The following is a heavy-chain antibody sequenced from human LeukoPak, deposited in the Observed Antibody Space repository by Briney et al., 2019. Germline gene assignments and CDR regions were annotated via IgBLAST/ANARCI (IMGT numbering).Heavy chain of an antibody. J-gene: IGHJ4*02. D-gene: IGHD5-12*01. CDR3: ARDLGYFRADY. Sequence: PGGSLRLSCAASGFTFSSYWMSWVRQAPGKGLEWVANINGDRSDNHYVDSVRGRFTISRDNAKNSLYLQMNSLRAEDTAVYYCARDLGYFRADYWGQGTLVTVSS. V-gene: IGHV3-7*04. CDR1: GFTFSSYW. CDR2: INGDRSDN.